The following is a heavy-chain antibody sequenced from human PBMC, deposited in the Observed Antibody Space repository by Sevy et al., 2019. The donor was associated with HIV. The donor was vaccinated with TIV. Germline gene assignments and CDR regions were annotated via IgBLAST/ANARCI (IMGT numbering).Heavy chain of an antibody. D-gene: IGHD5-18*01. V-gene: IGHV1-18*01. CDR1: GYSFTSYV. Sequence: ASVKVSCKASGYSFTSYVISWVRQAPGQGLEWMGWISAYNGNTNYAQKLQGRVTMTTDTSTSTAYMGLRSLRSDDTAVYYCARDFGVDTAMVTSAFDIWGQGTMVTVSS. CDR2: ISAYNGNT. J-gene: IGHJ3*02. CDR3: ARDFGVDTAMVTSAFDI.